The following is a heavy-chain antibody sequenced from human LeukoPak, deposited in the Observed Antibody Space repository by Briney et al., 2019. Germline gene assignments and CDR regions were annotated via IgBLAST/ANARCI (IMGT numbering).Heavy chain of an antibody. V-gene: IGHV1-18*01. D-gene: IGHD3-9*01. CDR1: GYTFTMYG. Sequence: ASAKVSCKTSGYTFTMYGVSWVRHAPGRGLQWLGWISPRNGNTAYAQDLQGRVTMTTDTSTTTAYLELRSLRSDDTAIYYCARDLNYVTLGYNILADVGYYFDYWGQGSLVTVSS. CDR2: ISPRNGNT. J-gene: IGHJ4*02. CDR3: ARDLNYVTLGYNILADVGYYFDY.